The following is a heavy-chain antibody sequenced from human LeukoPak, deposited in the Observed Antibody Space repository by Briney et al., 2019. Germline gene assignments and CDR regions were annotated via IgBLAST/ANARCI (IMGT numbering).Heavy chain of an antibody. CDR2: ITGSGGST. V-gene: IGHV3-23*01. Sequence: GGSLRLSCAASGFTFSNYGLSWVRQAPGKGLEWVSGITGSGGSTYYADSVKGRFTISRDNSKNTLYLQMNSLRAEDTAVYYCARDRWYYYDSTDYYHDAFDIWGQGTMVTVSS. CDR1: GFTFSNYG. CDR3: ARDRWYYYDSTDYYHDAFDI. J-gene: IGHJ3*02. D-gene: IGHD3-22*01.